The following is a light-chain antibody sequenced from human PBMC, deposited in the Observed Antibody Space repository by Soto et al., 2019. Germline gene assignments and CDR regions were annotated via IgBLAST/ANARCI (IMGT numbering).Light chain of an antibody. CDR3: QQYVSWT. J-gene: IGKJ1*01. CDR2: GAS. V-gene: IGKV3-20*01. CDR1: QSVSSSY. Sequence: EIVLTQSPGTLSLSPGERATLSCRASQSVSSSYLAWYQQKPGQAPRLLIYGASSRATGIPDRFSGSGSGTDFTLTISRLEPEDFVVYYCQQYVSWTFGQGTKVEIK.